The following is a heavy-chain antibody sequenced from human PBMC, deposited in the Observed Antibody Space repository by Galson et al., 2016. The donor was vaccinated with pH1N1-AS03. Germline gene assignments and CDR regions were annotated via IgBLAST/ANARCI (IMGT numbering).Heavy chain of an antibody. CDR1: GFTFNNYW. CDR3: ARDLDDKYRGDLGY. CDR2: INQDGSEK. V-gene: IGHV3-7*03. D-gene: IGHD5-12*01. J-gene: IGHJ4*02. Sequence: SLRLSCAASGFTFNNYWMNWVRQAPGKGLGWVAHINQDGSEKNYVDSVKGRFTISRGNAKNSLYLQMNSLRVEDTAVYYCARDLDDKYRGDLGYWGQGTLVTVSS.